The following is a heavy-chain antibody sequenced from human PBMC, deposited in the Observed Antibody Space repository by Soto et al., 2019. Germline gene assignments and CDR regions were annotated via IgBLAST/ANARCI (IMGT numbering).Heavy chain of an antibody. CDR2: INPNSGGT. J-gene: IGHJ5*02. CDR3: ALGYCSGGSCYDWFDP. Sequence: ASVKVSCKASGYTFTGYYMHWVRQAPGQGLEWMGWINPNSGGTNYAQKFQGWVTMTRDTSISTAYMELNRLTSDDTAVCYCALGYCSGGSCYDWFDPWGQGTLVTVSS. CDR1: GYTFTGYY. D-gene: IGHD2-15*01. V-gene: IGHV1-2*04.